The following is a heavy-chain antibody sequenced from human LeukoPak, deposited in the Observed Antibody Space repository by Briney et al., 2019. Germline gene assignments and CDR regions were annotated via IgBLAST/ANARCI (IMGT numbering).Heavy chain of an antibody. Sequence: SETLSLTCTVSGGSISSYYWSWIRQPPGKGLEWIGYIYYGGSTNYNPSLKSRVTISVDTSKNQFSLKLSSVTAADTAVYYCARASVVPAAIRFHWYFDLWGRGTLVTVSS. V-gene: IGHV4-59*01. J-gene: IGHJ2*01. CDR3: ARASVVPAAIRFHWYFDL. CDR1: GGSISSYY. CDR2: IYYGGST. D-gene: IGHD2-2*02.